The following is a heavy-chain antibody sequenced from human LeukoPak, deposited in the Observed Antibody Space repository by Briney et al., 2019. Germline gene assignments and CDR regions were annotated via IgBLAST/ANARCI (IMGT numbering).Heavy chain of an antibody. D-gene: IGHD1-14*01. J-gene: IGHJ6*02. V-gene: IGHV3-23*01. CDR2: ISGNGGST. CDR3: AKDPLSPEYYYYYYGMDV. Sequence: GGSLRLSCAASGFTFSSYAMSWVRQAPGKGLEWVSAISGNGGSTYYADSVKGRFTISRDNSKNTLYLQMNSLRAEDTAVYCCAKDPLSPEYYYYYYGMDVWGQGTTVTVSS. CDR1: GFTFSSYA.